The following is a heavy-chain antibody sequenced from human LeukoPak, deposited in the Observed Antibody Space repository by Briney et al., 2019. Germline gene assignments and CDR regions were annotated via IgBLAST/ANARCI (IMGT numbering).Heavy chain of an antibody. D-gene: IGHD2-2*01. Sequence: PGGSLRLSCAASGFTFSSYGMHWVRQAPGKGLEWVAFIRYDGSNKYYADSVKGRFTISRDNSKNTLYLQMNSLRAEDTAVYYCAKGGNKYCSSSSCYLDYWGQGTLVTVSS. J-gene: IGHJ4*02. V-gene: IGHV3-30*02. CDR2: IRYDGSNK. CDR3: AKGGNKYCSSSSCYLDY. CDR1: GFTFSSYG.